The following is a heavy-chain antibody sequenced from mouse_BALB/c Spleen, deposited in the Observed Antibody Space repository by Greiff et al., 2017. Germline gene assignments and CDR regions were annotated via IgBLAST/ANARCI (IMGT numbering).Heavy chain of an antibody. J-gene: IGHJ1*01. V-gene: IGHV1-5*01. CDR3: TRKDSLSWGFDV. CDR2: IYPGNSDT. CDR1: GYSFTSYW. Sequence: EVQLQQSGTVLARPGASVKMSCKASGYSFTSYWMHWVKQRPGQGLEWIGAIYPGNSDTSYNQKFKGKAKLTAVTSASTAYMELSSLTNEDSAVYYCTRKDSLSWGFDVWGAGTTVTVSS. D-gene: IGHD6-2*01.